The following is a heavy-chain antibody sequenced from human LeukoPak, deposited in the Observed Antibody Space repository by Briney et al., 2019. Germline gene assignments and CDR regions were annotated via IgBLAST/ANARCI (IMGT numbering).Heavy chain of an antibody. CDR2: IIPILGIT. Sequence: AASVKVSCKASGGTFSSYAISWVRQAPGQGLEWMGRIIPILGITNYAQKFQGRVTITADKSTSTAYMKLSSLRSEDTAVYYCARSLNYGDFLFDYWGQGTLVTVSS. CDR3: ARSLNYGDFLFDY. J-gene: IGHJ4*02. D-gene: IGHD4-17*01. V-gene: IGHV1-69*04. CDR1: GGTFSSYA.